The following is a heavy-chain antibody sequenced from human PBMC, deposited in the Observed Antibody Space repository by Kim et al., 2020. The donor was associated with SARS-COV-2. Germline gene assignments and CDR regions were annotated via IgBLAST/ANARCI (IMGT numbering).Heavy chain of an antibody. Sequence: SVKVSCKASGGSSSSYAISWVRQAPGQGLEWMGGIIPVFATANYAQKFQGRVTISAEESTSTAYMELSSLRFDDTAVYFCARNTYSSGFIANAFDIWGQGKMVTVSS. CDR2: IIPVFATA. J-gene: IGHJ3*02. D-gene: IGHD6-19*01. CDR1: GGSSSSYA. CDR3: ARNTYSSGFIANAFDI. V-gene: IGHV1-69*13.